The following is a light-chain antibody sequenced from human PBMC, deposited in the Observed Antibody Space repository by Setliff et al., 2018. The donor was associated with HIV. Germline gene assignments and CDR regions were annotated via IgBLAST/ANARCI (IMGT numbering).Light chain of an antibody. CDR2: GNT. J-gene: IGLJ2*01. V-gene: IGLV1-40*01. Sequence: QSVLTQPPSVSGAPGQRVTISCTGSSSNIGADYDVHWYQQLPGTAPKLLIYGNTNRPAGVPDRFSGSKSGTSAFLAIIGLQAEDEADYYCQSYDSSLTGSQVFGGGTKVTVL. CDR3: QSYDSSLTGSQV. CDR1: SSNIGADYD.